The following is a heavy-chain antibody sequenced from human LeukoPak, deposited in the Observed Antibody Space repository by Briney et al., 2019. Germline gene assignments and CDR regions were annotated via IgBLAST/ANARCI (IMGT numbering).Heavy chain of an antibody. J-gene: IGHJ4*02. D-gene: IGHD1-26*01. V-gene: IGHV1-69*01. CDR3: ASPLGGATTWAHLGYFDY. Sequence: VKVSCKASGGTFSSYAISWVRQAPGQGLEWMGGIIPIFGTANYAQKFQGRVTITADESTSTTYMELSSLRSEDTAVYYCASPLGGATTWAHLGYFDYWGQGTLVTVSS. CDR2: IIPIFGTA. CDR1: GGTFSSYA.